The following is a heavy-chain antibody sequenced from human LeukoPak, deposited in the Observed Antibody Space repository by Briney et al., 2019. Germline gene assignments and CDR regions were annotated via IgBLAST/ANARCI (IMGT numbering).Heavy chain of an antibody. CDR2: INWNGGGT. V-gene: IGHV3-20*04. CDR3: ARWELSGRVMERLSWIDH. J-gene: IGHJ4*02. CDR1: GFTIDDFG. Sequence: GGSLRLSCAASGFTIDDFGMTWVRQAPGKGLEWVSGINWNGGGTGYADSVKGRFTISRDNAKKILYLQMNSLRVEDTAVYYCARWELSGRVMERLSWIDHWGQGALVTVSS. D-gene: IGHD3-16*02.